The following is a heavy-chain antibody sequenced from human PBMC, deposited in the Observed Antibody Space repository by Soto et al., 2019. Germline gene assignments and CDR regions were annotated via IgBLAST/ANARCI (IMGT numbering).Heavy chain of an antibody. V-gene: IGHV1-69*01. CDR3: ARGLRYYYDSSGYSSILNYYYYYGMDV. CDR1: GGTFSSYA. D-gene: IGHD3-22*01. CDR2: IIPIFGTA. Sequence: QVQLVQSGAEVKKPGSSVKVSCKASGGTFSSYAISWVRQAPGQGLEWMGGIIPIFGTANYAQKFQGRVTITADESTSTAYMELSSLRSEDTAVYYCARGLRYYYDSSGYSSILNYYYYYGMDVWGQGTTVTVSS. J-gene: IGHJ6*02.